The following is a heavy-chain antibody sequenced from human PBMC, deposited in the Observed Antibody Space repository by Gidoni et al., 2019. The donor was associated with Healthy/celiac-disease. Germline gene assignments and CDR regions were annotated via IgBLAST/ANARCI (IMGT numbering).Heavy chain of an antibody. Sequence: QVQLVESGGGVVQPGRSLRLSCAASGFTFSSYGMHWVRPAPGKGLEWVAVISYDGSNKYYADSVKGRFTISRDNSKNTLYLQMNSLRAEDTAVYYCAKDLSDIVVVVAANSFDYYGMDVWGQGTTVTVSS. V-gene: IGHV3-30*18. D-gene: IGHD2-15*01. CDR3: AKDLSDIVVVVAANSFDYYGMDV. CDR2: ISYDGSNK. J-gene: IGHJ6*02. CDR1: GFTFSSYG.